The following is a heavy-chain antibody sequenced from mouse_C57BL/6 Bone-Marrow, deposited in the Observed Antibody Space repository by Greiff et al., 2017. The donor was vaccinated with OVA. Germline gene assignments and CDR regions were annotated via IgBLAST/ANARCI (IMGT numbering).Heavy chain of an antibody. Sequence: EVKLMESGGGLVQPGGSLKLSCAASGIDFSRYWMSWVRRAPGKGLEWIGEINPDSSTINYAPSLKDKFIISRDNAKNTLYLQMSKVRSEDTALYYCARRYYGSSSYWYFDVWGTGTTVTVSS. CDR1: GIDFSRYW. CDR2: INPDSSTI. CDR3: ARRYYGSSSYWYFDV. J-gene: IGHJ1*03. D-gene: IGHD1-1*01. V-gene: IGHV4-1*01.